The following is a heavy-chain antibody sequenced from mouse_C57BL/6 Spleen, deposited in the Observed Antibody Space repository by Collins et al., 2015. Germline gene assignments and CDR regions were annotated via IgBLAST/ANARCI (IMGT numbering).Heavy chain of an antibody. D-gene: IGHD1-1*01. CDR3: ARGYYYGSSYVWYFDV. J-gene: IGHJ1*03. CDR2: IDPSDSYT. Sequence: QRPGQGLEWIGEIDPSDSYTNYNQKFKGKSTLTVDKSSSTAYMQLSSLTSEDSAVYYCARGYYYGSSYVWYFDVWGTGTTVTVSS. V-gene: IGHV1-69*01.